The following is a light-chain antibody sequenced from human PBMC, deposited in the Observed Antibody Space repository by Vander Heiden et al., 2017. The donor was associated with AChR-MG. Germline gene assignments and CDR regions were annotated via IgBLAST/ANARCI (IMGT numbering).Light chain of an antibody. V-gene: IGLV2-8*01. J-gene: IGLJ2*01. CDR2: EVS. CDR1: SSDAGGYNY. CDR3: SAYTGSCSGV. Sequence: QSALTQPPSASGSPGQSVPISCAGTSSDAGGYNYASWYQHHPGQAPKLMIYEVSERPSGVPDRFSGSKSGNTASLTVSGLQAEDEADYYCSAYTGSCSGVFGTVTKLTVL.